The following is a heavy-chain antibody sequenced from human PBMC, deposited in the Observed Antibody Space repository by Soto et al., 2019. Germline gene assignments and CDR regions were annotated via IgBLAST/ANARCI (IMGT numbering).Heavy chain of an antibody. D-gene: IGHD6-19*01. CDR3: ARILFGRSVAGGYFYMDV. V-gene: IGHV2-26*01. CDR2: IFSNDEK. Sequence: HVTLKESGPVLVKPTETLTLTCTVSGFSLSNGKVGVSWIRQPPGKALEWLAHIFSNDEKSYRTSLKSRLTISEDSFKSQVVLTMTNVDPVDTATYYCARILFGRSVAGGYFYMDVWGKGTTVTVSS. J-gene: IGHJ6*03. CDR1: GFSLSNGKVG.